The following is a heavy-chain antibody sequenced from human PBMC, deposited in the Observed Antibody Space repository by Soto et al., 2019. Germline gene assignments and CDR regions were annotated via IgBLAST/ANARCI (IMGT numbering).Heavy chain of an antibody. V-gene: IGHV1-3*01. CDR2: INAGNGNT. CDR3: ARERIAVPWPHDY. D-gene: IGHD6-19*01. CDR1: GYTFTSYA. Sequence: GASVKVSCKASGYTFTSYAMHWVRQAPGQRLEWMGWINAGNGNTKYSQKFQGRVTITRDTSASTAYMELSSLRSEDTAVYYCARERIAVPWPHDYWGQGTLVTVSS. J-gene: IGHJ4*02.